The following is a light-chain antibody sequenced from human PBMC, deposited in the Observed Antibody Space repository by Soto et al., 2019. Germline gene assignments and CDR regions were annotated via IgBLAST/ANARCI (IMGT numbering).Light chain of an antibody. CDR1: SSNIGNNY. V-gene: IGLV1-51*01. CDR2: DNN. J-gene: IGLJ3*02. CDR3: VTWDSILSCWV. Sequence: QSVLTQPPSVSAAPGQKVTISCSGSSSNIGNNYVSWYQQLPGTAPKLLIYDNNKRPSGIPDRFSGSKSGTSATLGITGLQTGDEADYYFVTWDSILSCWVFGGGTKLTVL.